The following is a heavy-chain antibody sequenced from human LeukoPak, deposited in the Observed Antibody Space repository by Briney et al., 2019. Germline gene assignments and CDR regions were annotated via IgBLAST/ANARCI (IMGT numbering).Heavy chain of an antibody. D-gene: IGHD6-13*01. Sequence: AVKVSCKASGGAFSTYAISWVRQAPGQGLEWTGGIIPIFGTANYAQKFQGTVTITADKSTSTAYMELSSLRSEDTAVYYCARDRAAADPWGQGTLVTVSS. CDR1: GGAFSTYA. J-gene: IGHJ5*02. V-gene: IGHV1-69*06. CDR2: IIPIFGTA. CDR3: ARDRAAADP.